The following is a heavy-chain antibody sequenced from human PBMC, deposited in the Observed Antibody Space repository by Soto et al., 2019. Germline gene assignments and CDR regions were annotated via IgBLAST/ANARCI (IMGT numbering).Heavy chain of an antibody. CDR3: AIPRPATLLLYAFDY. D-gene: IGHD2-8*01. CDR1: GFTFSSYA. Sequence: GGSLRLCCAASGFTFSSYALHWVRQTPGKGLEWVAGISHDGSNKNYADSVKGRFTISRDISTSTLYLQMNSLRSEDTAVYYCAIPRPATLLLYAFDYWGLGTLVTVSS. V-gene: IGHV3-30-3*01. CDR2: ISHDGSNK. J-gene: IGHJ4*02.